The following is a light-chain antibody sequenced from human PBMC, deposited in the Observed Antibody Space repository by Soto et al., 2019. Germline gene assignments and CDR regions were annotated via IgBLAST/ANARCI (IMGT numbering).Light chain of an antibody. V-gene: IGKV1-9*01. J-gene: IGKJ4*01. CDR1: QGISSS. CDR3: QQLNNYPLT. Sequence: DIQLTQSPTFLSASVGDRVTITYRASQGISSSLAWYKQKQGKAPKILIYAATTLKSGIPSRFSGSGSETKFIFTISSLQPEDFGTYYCQQLNNYPLTFGGGTKVDIK. CDR2: AAT.